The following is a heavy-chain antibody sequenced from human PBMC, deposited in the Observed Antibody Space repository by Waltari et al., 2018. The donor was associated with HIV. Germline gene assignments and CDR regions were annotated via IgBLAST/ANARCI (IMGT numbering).Heavy chain of an antibody. V-gene: IGHV3-23*01. CDR3: ARSMRDLRPSAFDV. CDR2: LSGSGSTA. CDR1: GFNFRNFA. Sequence: EVQLLESGGGLVQPGGSLRLSCTASGFNFRNFAMSWVRQAPGKGPEGVSALSGSGSTACYADYVKGRLTISRDFSNNTLFLQMNNLRPEDTAVYFCARSMRDLRPSAFDVWGQGTMVAISS. D-gene: IGHD2-8*01. J-gene: IGHJ3*01.